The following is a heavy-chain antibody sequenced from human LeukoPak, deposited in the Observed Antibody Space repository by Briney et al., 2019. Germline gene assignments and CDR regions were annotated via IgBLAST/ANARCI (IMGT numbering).Heavy chain of an antibody. J-gene: IGHJ1*01. CDR1: GFSFSNYA. CDR3: ASGRYFDWSPGPSGQFQH. V-gene: IGHV3-64D*09. D-gene: IGHD3-9*01. CDR2: ISSDGGST. Sequence: PGGSLRLSCSASGFSFSNYAMHWVRQALGKGLEYVSAISSDGGSTYYADSVKGRITISRDNSKNTLYLQMSSLRAEDTAVYYCASGRYFDWSPGPSGQFQHWGQGTLVTVSS.